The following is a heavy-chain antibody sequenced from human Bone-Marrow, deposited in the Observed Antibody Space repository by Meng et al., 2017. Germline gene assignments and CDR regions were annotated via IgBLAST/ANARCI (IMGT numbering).Heavy chain of an antibody. D-gene: IGHD6-19*01. CDR2: INAGNGNT. J-gene: IGHJ3*02. CDR3: ARGSGVQWLVNDAFDI. CDR1: GYTFTSYA. Sequence: ASVTVSCKASGYTFTSYAMHWVRQAPGQRLEWMGWINAGNGNTKYSQKFQGRVTITRDTSASTAYMELSSLRSEDTVVYYCARGSGVQWLVNDAFDIWGQGTMVTVSS. V-gene: IGHV1-3*01.